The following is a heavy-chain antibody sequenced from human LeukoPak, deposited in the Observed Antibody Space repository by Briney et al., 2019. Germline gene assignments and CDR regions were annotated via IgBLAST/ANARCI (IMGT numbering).Heavy chain of an antibody. D-gene: IGHD1-26*01. CDR1: GGSISSSSYY. V-gene: IGHV4-39*07. CDR2: IYYSGST. J-gene: IGHJ4*02. Sequence: SETLSLTCTVSGGSISSSSYYWGWIRQPPGKGLEWIGSIYYSGSTYYNPSLKSRVTISVDRSKNQFSLKLSSVTAADTAVYYCARISGGVGATIDYWGQGTLVTVSS. CDR3: ARISGGVGATIDY.